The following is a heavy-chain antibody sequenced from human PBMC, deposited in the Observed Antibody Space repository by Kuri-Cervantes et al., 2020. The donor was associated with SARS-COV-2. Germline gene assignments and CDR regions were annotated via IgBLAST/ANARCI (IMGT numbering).Heavy chain of an antibody. J-gene: IGHJ6*02. V-gene: IGHV3-20*04. CDR2: INWNGGST. CDR1: GFTFDDYG. CDR3: AKDQFFSSSSSWFGEHYYYGMDV. D-gene: IGHD3-10*01. Sequence: GESLKISCAASGFTFDDYGMSWVRQAPGKGLEWVSGINWNGGSTGYADSVKGRFTISRDNSKNTLYLQMNSLRAEDTAVYYCAKDQFFSSSSSWFGEHYYYGMDVWGQGTTVTVSS.